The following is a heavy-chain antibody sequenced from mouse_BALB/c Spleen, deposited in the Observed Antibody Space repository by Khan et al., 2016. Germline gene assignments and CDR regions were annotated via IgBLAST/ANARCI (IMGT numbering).Heavy chain of an antibody. V-gene: IGHV3-6*02. CDR1: GYSITSGYY. CDR3: ASPGDWFAY. Sequence: EVKLEESGPGLVKPSQSLSLTCSVTGYSITSGYYWNWIRQFPGNKLEWLGYISYDGSNNYNPSLKNRISITRDTSKNQFFLKLNSVTTEDTATYYCASPGDWFAYWGQGTLVTVAA. J-gene: IGHJ3*01. CDR2: ISYDGSN.